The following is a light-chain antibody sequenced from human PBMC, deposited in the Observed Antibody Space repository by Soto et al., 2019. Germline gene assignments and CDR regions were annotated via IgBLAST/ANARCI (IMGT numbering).Light chain of an antibody. CDR3: QQYTDWPKK. Sequence: DIVLTQSPGTLSLSPGERATLSCRASQSVSRELVWYQQRPGQAPRLLMYAASTRATGIPERFSGSGSGTEFTLTISRLQSEDFAVYYCQQYTDWPKKFGQGTKV. J-gene: IGKJ1*01. CDR2: AAS. V-gene: IGKV3D-15*01. CDR1: QSVSRE.